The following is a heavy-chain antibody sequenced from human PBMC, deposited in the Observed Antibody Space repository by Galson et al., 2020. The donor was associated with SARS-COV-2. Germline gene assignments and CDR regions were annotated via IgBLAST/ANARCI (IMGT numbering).Heavy chain of an antibody. D-gene: IGHD2-8*02. CDR1: GFLHHRYY. V-gene: IGHV1-46*02. J-gene: IGHJ6*04. CDR2: IFSYGTVT. Sequence: SSVQVSCMASGFLHHRYYFHWLRPAAGQGREWLGVIFSYGTVTHNAQKFQGRITMTRDTSTSMVYLEVTSLRSEDRAVYYCARSLDMSDQILMDVWGDGTPVSVSS. CDR3: ARSLDMSDQILMDV.